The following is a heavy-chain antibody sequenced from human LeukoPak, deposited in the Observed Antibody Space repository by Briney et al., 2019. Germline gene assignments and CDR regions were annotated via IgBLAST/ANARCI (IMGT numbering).Heavy chain of an antibody. CDR2: IYTSGST. V-gene: IGHV4-61*02. CDR1: GGSLSSGSYY. Sequence: SQTLSLTCTVSGGSLSSGSYYWSSVRQPAGTGLEWIGRIYTSGSTNYNPSLKSRVTISVDTSKNQFSLKLSSVTAADTAVYYCARGSFYYDSSGYYFDYWGQGTLVTVSS. CDR3: ARGSFYYDSSGYYFDY. D-gene: IGHD3-22*01. J-gene: IGHJ4*02.